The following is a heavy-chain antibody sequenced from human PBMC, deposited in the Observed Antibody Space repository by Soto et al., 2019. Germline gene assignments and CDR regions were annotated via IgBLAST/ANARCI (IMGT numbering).Heavy chain of an antibody. CDR1: GYTLTDLS. CDR3: ATASKGEWFILPNWYFDL. CDR2: FDPEDGET. Sequence: ASVKVSCKVSGYTLTDLSMHWVRQAPGKGLEWMGGFDPEDGETIYAQKFQGRVTMSEDTSTDTAYMELSSLRSEDTAVYYCATASKGEWFILPNWYFDLWGRGTLVTVSS. J-gene: IGHJ2*01. D-gene: IGHD3-3*01. V-gene: IGHV1-24*01.